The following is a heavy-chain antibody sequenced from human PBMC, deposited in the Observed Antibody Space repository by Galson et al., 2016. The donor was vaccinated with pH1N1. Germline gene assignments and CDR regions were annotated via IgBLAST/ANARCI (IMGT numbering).Heavy chain of an antibody. Sequence: QSGAEVTKPGASVNVSCKASGYAFGTYGISWVRQAPGQGPEWMGWISGYNGYTNYAQKFQGRVTLTTETTTSTAYMELRSLRSDDTAVYFCGSEMYTVSNYENLYAMEVWGQGTTGAVCS. CDR3: GSEMYTVSNYENLYAMEV. CDR1: GYAFGTYG. D-gene: IGHD3-3*01. V-gene: IGHV1-18*01. J-gene: IGHJ6*02. CDR2: ISGYNGYT.